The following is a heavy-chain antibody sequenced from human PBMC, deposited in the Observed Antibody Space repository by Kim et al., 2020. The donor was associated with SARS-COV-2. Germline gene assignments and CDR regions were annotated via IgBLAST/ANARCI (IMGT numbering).Heavy chain of an antibody. J-gene: IGHJ3*02. D-gene: IGHD6-19*01. CDR3: AKGRIAVAGPDALDI. Sequence: DSVKGRLTNSRDNSKNTLYLQMNSRRAEDTAVYYCAKGRIAVAGPDALDIWGQGTMVTVSS. V-gene: IGHV3-30*02.